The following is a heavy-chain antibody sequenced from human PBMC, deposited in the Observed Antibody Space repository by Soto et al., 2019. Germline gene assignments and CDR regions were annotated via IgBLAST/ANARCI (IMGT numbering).Heavy chain of an antibody. Sequence: GESLKISCAASGFTFSSYWMSWVRQAPGKGLEWVANIKQDGSEKYYVDSVKGRFTISRDNAKNSLYLQMNSLRAEDTAVYYCARDSDGDRTDFDYWGQGTLVTVSS. J-gene: IGHJ4*02. CDR2: IKQDGSEK. CDR1: GFTFSSYW. CDR3: ARDSDGDRTDFDY. D-gene: IGHD4-17*01. V-gene: IGHV3-7*05.